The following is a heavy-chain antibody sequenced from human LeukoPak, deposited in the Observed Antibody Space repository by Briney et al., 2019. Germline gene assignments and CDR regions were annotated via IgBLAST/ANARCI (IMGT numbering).Heavy chain of an antibody. CDR2: IYNSGST. Sequence: SETLSLTCTVSSGSISSYYWSWIRQPAGKGLEWIGHIYNSGSTNYNPSLRGRVTMSVATSKNQFSLHLSSVTAADTAVYYCARGGCDSTSCYGTDYYGMDVWGQGTTITVSS. CDR3: ARGGCDSTSCYGTDYYGMDV. J-gene: IGHJ6*02. CDR1: SGSISSYY. V-gene: IGHV4-4*07. D-gene: IGHD2-2*01.